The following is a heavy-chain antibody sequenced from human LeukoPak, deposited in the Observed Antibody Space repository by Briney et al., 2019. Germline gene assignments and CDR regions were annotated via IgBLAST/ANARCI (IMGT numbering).Heavy chain of an antibody. CDR2: INGDGSTT. V-gene: IGHV3-74*01. J-gene: IGHJ3*02. D-gene: IGHD4-17*01. CDR3: AVLDTTETPSSAFDI. CDR1: GFTFNRHW. Sequence: QSGGSLRLSCTASGFTFNRHWMHWVRQAPGKWPVWVARINGDGSTTAYADSVKGRFTISRDNAKNTVYLQMSSLTAEDTSLYYCAVLDTTETPSSAFDIWGQGTMVIVSS.